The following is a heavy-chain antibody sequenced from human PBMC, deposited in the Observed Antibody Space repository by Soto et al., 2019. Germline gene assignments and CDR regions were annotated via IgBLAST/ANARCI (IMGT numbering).Heavy chain of an antibody. J-gene: IGHJ6*03. CDR2: IYYSGST. Sequence: SETLSLTCTVSGGSISSYYWSWIRQPPGKGLEWIGYIYYSGSTNYNPSLKSRVTISVDTSKYQFSLKLSSVTAADTAVYYCARLNDFWSGYYSHYYYYMDVWGKGTTVTGSS. V-gene: IGHV4-59*08. D-gene: IGHD3-3*01. CDR1: GGSISSYY. CDR3: ARLNDFWSGYYSHYYYYMDV.